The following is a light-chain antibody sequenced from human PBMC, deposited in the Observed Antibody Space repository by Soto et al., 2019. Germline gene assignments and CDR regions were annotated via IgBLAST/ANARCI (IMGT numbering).Light chain of an antibody. J-gene: IGLJ2*01. Sequence: SYELTQPPSVSVAPGKTARITCGGDNIERKSVHWYQQKPGQAPVLVIYYDNDRPSGIPERFSGSNSGNTATLTISRVEAGDEADYYCQVWDTTGDHVVFGGGTKLTVL. V-gene: IGLV3-21*04. CDR2: YDN. CDR3: QVWDTTGDHVV. CDR1: NIERKS.